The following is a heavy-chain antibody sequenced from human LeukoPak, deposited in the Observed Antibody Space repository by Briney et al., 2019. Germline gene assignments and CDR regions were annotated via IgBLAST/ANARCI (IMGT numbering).Heavy chain of an antibody. CDR1: GYSFSNYW. CDR3: ARRRDTALDGNWFDS. Sequence: GESLKISCKASGYSFSNYWICWVRQMPGKRLEWMGIIYPADSATKYSPSFQGHVTISADKSINTAYLQWSSLKASDTAMYYCARRRDTALDGNWFDSWGQGTLVTVSS. V-gene: IGHV5-51*01. J-gene: IGHJ5*01. CDR2: IYPADSAT. D-gene: IGHD5-18*01.